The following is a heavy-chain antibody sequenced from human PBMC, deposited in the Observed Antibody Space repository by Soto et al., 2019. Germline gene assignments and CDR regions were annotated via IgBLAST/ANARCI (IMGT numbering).Heavy chain of an antibody. Sequence: SETLSLTCIVSGESISSSSYYWGWIRQPPGKGLEWIGSIYYSGRTYYNPSFKSRVTISIDTSKNQFSLKLSSVTATDRAVYYCATEGPNGYIPYYIETWGQGVPVTVSS. CDR3: ATEGPNGYIPYYIET. J-gene: IGHJ4*02. CDR1: GESISSSSYY. V-gene: IGHV4-39*02. CDR2: IYYSGRT. D-gene: IGHD5-12*01.